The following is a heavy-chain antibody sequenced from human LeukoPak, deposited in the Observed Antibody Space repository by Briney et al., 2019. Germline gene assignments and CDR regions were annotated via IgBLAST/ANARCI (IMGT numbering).Heavy chain of an antibody. CDR3: ARDSLYYDSSGFYYYGMDV. CDR2: IYYSGST. J-gene: IGHJ6*02. Sequence: PSETLSLTCTVSGGSISSYYWSWIRQPPGKGLEWIGYIYYSGSTNYNPSLKSRVTISVDTSKNQFSLKLSSVTAADTAVYYCARDSLYYDSSGFYYYGMDVWGQGTTVTVSS. CDR1: GGSISSYY. V-gene: IGHV4-59*01. D-gene: IGHD3-22*01.